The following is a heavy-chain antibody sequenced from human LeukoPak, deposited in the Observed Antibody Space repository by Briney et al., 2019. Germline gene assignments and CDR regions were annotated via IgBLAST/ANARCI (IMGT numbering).Heavy chain of an antibody. CDR3: AKGIAAAVDDAFDI. CDR1: GFTFSSYN. V-gene: IGHV3-9*01. CDR2: ISWNSGSI. D-gene: IGHD6-13*01. J-gene: IGHJ3*02. Sequence: GGSLRLSCAASGFTFSSYNMNWVRQAPGKGLEWVSGISWNSGSIGYADSVKGRFTISRDNAKNSLYLQMNSLRAEDTALYYCAKGIAAAVDDAFDIWGQGTMVTVSS.